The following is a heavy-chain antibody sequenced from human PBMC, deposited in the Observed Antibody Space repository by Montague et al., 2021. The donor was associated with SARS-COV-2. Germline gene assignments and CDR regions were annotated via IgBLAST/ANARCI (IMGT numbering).Heavy chain of an antibody. Sequence: SETLSLTCTVSGGSISSYYWSWIRQPPGKGLEWIGYIYYSGSTNYSPSLKSRVTISVDTSKNQFSLKLSSVTAADTAVYYCARGDVDTAMVYYFDYWGQGTLVTVSS. CDR1: GGSISSYY. J-gene: IGHJ4*02. D-gene: IGHD5-18*01. V-gene: IGHV4-59*01. CDR3: ARGDVDTAMVYYFDY. CDR2: IYYSGST.